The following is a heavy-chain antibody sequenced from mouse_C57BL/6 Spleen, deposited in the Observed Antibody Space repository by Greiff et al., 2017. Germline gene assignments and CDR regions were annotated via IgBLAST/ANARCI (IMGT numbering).Heavy chain of an antibody. CDR1: GYTFTSYW. CDR3: ASQDSSGPFDY. V-gene: IGHV1-50*01. D-gene: IGHD3-2*01. J-gene: IGHJ2*01. Sequence: QVQLKQPGAELVKPGASVKLSCKASGYTFTSYWMQWVKQRPGQGLECIGEIDPSDSYTNYNQKFKGKATLTVDTSSSTAYMQLSSLTSEDSAVNYCASQDSSGPFDYWGQGTTLTVSS. CDR2: IDPSDSYT.